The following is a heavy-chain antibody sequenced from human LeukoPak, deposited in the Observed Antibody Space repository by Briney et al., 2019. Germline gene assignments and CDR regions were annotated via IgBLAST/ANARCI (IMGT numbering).Heavy chain of an antibody. CDR3: ARDAGGYGMDV. Sequence: PGGSLRLSCAASGFTVSTNYMSWVRQAPGKGLEWVSVIYSGGSTYYADFVKGRFTISRDNSKNTLYLQMNSLRAEDTAVYYCARDAGGYGMDVWGQGTTVTVSS. D-gene: IGHD2-8*02. CDR2: IYSGGST. CDR1: GFTVSTNY. V-gene: IGHV3-66*01. J-gene: IGHJ6*02.